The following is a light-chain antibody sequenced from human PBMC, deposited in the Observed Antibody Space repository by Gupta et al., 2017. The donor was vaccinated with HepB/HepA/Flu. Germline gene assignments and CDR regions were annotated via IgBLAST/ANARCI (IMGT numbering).Light chain of an antibody. V-gene: IGLV2-14*03. CDR3: NSYTSSTTYV. J-gene: IGLJ1*01. Sequence: QSPLTLPASVSESPGQSITISCTGTNTDVGAYNYVSWYQQQPGKAPKLIIYHVTNRPSGVSDRFFGSKTDNTAALTISGLQAEDEADYYCNSYTSSTTYVFGTGTKVTVL. CDR2: HVT. CDR1: NTDVGAYNY.